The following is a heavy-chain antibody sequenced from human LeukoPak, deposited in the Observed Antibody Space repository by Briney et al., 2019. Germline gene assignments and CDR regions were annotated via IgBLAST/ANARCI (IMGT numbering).Heavy chain of an antibody. D-gene: IGHD1/OR15-1a*01. J-gene: IGHJ4*02. CDR3: AKGAGTTPFDY. CDR1: AFTVTSYP. V-gene: IGHV3-30-3*01. CDR2: MSYDGSNK. Sequence: PGRSLRLSCAASAFTVTSYPMHWVRQAPGKGLEWVAVMSYDGSNKLYPDSVKGRFTISRDNSKNTLYLQMNSLRAEDTAVYYCAKGAGTTPFDYWGQGTLVTVSS.